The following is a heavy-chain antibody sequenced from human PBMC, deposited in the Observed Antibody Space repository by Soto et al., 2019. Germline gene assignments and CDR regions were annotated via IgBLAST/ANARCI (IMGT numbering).Heavy chain of an antibody. CDR3: ARGYDFWRGYYTRNYYYYGMDV. Sequence: GALLLACTASGFTFSSYEMNWVRQAPGKGLEWVSYISSSGSTIYYADSVKGRFTISRDNAKNSLYLQMNSLRAEDTAVYYCARGYDFWRGYYTRNYYYYGMDVWGQGTTVTVSS. CDR2: ISSSGSTI. J-gene: IGHJ6*02. CDR1: GFTFSSYE. D-gene: IGHD3-3*01. V-gene: IGHV3-48*03.